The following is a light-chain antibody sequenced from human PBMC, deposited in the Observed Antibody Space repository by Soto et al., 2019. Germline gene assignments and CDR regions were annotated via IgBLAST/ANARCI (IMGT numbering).Light chain of an antibody. CDR1: QGITNY. CDR2: AAS. J-gene: IGKJ3*01. CDR3: QEVNTFRRT. Sequence: IQLTQSPSSLSASVGDRVTITCRARQGITNYLAWYQQKPGKAPKLLIYAASTLQNRVPSRFSGSGSRTDFTLHINSLQPEAFANYYCQEVNTFRRTFGLGTKVA. V-gene: IGKV1-9*01.